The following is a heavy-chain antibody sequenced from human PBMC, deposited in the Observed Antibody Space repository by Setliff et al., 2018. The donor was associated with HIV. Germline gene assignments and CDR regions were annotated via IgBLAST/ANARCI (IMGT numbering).Heavy chain of an antibody. CDR1: GDSINNAGYY. J-gene: IGHJ3*02. CDR3: ARLLSRGYYEGAFDI. D-gene: IGHD3-22*01. CDR2: MYTSGSP. Sequence: PSETLSLTCTVSGDSINNAGYYWSWIRQPAGKGLEWIGHMYTSGSPTYNPSLKSRVTISVDTSKNQFSLKLSSVTAADTAVYYCARLLSRGYYEGAFDIWGQGTMVTVSS. V-gene: IGHV4-61*09.